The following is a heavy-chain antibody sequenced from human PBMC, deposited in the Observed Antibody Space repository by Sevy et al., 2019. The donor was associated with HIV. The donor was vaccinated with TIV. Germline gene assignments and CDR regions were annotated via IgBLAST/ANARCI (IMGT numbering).Heavy chain of an antibody. Sequence: SETLSLTCTVSGDSISSYYWSWIRQPAGKGLEWIGRIYTTGSTNYNPSLNSRVTMSVDTSKNQFSLKLTFVTAAETAVYYCARGHGDYCSAVSCYPDDGMDVWGQGTTVTVSS. D-gene: IGHD2-15*01. CDR3: ARGHGDYCSAVSCYPDDGMDV. J-gene: IGHJ6*02. CDR2: IYTTGST. V-gene: IGHV4-4*07. CDR1: GDSISSYY.